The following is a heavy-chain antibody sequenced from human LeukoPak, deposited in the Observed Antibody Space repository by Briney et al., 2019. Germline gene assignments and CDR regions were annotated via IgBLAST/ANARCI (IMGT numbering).Heavy chain of an antibody. CDR2: VWFDGSKK. V-gene: IGHV3-33*01. D-gene: IGHD1-14*01. CDR1: GFTFSSYG. Sequence: GRSLRLSCAASGFTFSSYGMHWVRQAPGKGLEWVAVVWFDGSKKYSADSVKGRITISRDDSKNTLYLQMNSLRAEDTAVYYCTTDQPPSPAWGQGTMVTVSS. J-gene: IGHJ3*01. CDR3: TTDQPPSPA.